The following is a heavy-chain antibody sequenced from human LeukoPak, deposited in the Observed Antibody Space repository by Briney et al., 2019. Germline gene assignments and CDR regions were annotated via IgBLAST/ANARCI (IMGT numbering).Heavy chain of an antibody. J-gene: IGHJ4*02. D-gene: IGHD6-19*01. Sequence: GGSLRLSCAASGFTFSDYYMSWIRQAPGKGLEWVSYITSGTTIYYADSVKGRFTISRDNAKNFLYLQMNSLRAEDTALYYCAKDIDSSGWYYFEYWGQGTLVTVSS. CDR3: AKDIDSSGWYYFEY. CDR2: ITSGTTI. V-gene: IGHV3-11*01. CDR1: GFTFSDYY.